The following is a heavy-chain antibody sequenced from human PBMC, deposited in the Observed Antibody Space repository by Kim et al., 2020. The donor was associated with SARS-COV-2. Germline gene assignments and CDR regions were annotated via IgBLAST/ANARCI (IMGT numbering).Heavy chain of an antibody. Sequence: GGSLRLSCAASGFTFSSYGMHWVRQAPGKGLEWVAVISYDGSNKYYADSVKGRFTISRDNSKNTLYLQMNSLRAEDTAVYYCARESIAAAPNYFDYWGQGTLVTVSS. D-gene: IGHD6-13*01. J-gene: IGHJ4*02. V-gene: IGHV3-33*05. CDR1: GFTFSSYG. CDR3: ARESIAAAPNYFDY. CDR2: ISYDGSNK.